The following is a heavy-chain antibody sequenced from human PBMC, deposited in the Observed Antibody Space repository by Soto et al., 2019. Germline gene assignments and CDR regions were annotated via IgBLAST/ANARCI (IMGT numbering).Heavy chain of an antibody. D-gene: IGHD2-15*01. CDR3: VADVPNCSDYVPIDY. V-gene: IGHV3-15*01. Sequence: PGGSLRLSCEASGFTFSPAWMMWVRQAPGKGLEWVGLIKSKTSGGTIDYAAPVKGRFTISRDDSEKMLYLQMNSLRAEDTAVYYCVADVPNCSDYVPIDYWGQGTLVTVSS. J-gene: IGHJ4*02. CDR2: IKSKTSGGTI. CDR1: GFTFSPAW.